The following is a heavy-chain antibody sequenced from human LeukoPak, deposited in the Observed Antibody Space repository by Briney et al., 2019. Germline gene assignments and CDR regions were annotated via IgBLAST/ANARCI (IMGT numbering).Heavy chain of an antibody. CDR3: ARFGYVAAVDV. CDR2: INPAGSET. Sequence: QPGGSLRLSCAASGFSFSAYWMTWVRQAPGTGLEWVANINPAGSETYYVDPVKGRFSISRDNAKNLVHLQMNSLRAEDTAVYHCARFGYVAAVDVWGQGTPVTVSS. J-gene: IGHJ4*02. V-gene: IGHV3-7*01. CDR1: GFSFSAYW. D-gene: IGHD2-15*01.